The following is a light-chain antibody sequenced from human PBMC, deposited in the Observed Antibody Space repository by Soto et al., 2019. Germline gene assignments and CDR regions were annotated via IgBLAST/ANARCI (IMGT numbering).Light chain of an antibody. J-gene: IGLJ1*01. Sequence: QSVLAQPASVSGSPGQSITISCTGTSSDVGGYNYVYWYQHHPGKAPELMIFEVSNRPSGVSHRFSGSKSGNTASLTISGLQTEDEGDYYCSSYTSSSTRVFGTGTKVTVL. CDR3: SSYTSSSTRV. CDR2: EVS. V-gene: IGLV2-14*01. CDR1: SSDVGGYNY.